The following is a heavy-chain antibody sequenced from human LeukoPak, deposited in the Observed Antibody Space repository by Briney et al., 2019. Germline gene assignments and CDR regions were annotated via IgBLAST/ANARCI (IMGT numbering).Heavy chain of an antibody. J-gene: IGHJ4*02. CDR1: GFIFKSYW. CDR3: ARVLSGGSCIFDY. D-gene: IGHD2-15*01. V-gene: IGHV3-7*03. Sequence: GGTLCLSCGASGFIFKSYWMSWVRQAPGKGPEWVANIKENGSEEYYVDSVKGRFTISRDNAKNSLYLQMNSLRAEDTAVYYCARVLSGGSCIFDYWGQGTPVTVSS. CDR2: IKENGSEE.